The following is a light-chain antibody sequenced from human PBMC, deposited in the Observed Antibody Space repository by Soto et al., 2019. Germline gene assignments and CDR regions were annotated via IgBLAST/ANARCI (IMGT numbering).Light chain of an antibody. CDR1: NIGHKN. CDR2: RDT. Sequence: SYELTQPLSRSVALGQTARIPCWGNNIGHKNVHWFQQRPGQAHVLVIYRDTNRPSGIPERFSGSNSGNTATLTITGAQGADEADYYCQVWDTSAVLGGGTKRTVL. J-gene: IGLJ3*02. V-gene: IGLV3-9*01. CDR3: QVWDTSAV.